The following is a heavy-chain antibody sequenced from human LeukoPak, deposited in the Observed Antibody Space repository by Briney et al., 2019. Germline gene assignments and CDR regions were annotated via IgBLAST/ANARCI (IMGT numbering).Heavy chain of an antibody. V-gene: IGHV1-24*01. J-gene: IGHJ4*02. CDR1: GYILSQLS. CDR2: FDPRGGGK. D-gene: IGHD3-10*01. Sequence: EASVKVSCKVSGYILSQLSIHWVRQTPGKGLEWMGGFDPRGGGKIYAQTLHGRVSMTEDTSTNTAYMALGSLTSDDTAIYYCTTEHYRGSGTLAYWGQGTLVTVSS. CDR3: TTEHYRGSGTLAY.